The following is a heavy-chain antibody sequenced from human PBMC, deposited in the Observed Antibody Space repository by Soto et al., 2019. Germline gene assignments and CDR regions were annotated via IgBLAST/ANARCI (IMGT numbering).Heavy chain of an antibody. D-gene: IGHD3-22*01. Sequence: QVQLVQSGAEVKKPGSSVKVSCKASGGTFSSYAISWVRQAPGQGLEWMGGIIPIFGTANYAQKFQGRVTTTADESTSTAYRELSSLRSEDTAVYYCARDGVPEYYYDSSGYPEYFQHWGQGTLFTFSS. V-gene: IGHV1-69*01. J-gene: IGHJ1*01. CDR3: ARDGVPEYYYDSSGYPEYFQH. CDR1: GGTFSSYA. CDR2: IIPIFGTA.